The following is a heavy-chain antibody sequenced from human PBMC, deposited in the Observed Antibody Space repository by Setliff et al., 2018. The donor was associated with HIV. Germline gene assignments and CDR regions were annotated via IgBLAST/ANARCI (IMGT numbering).Heavy chain of an antibody. Sequence: GGSLRLSCAASGFTFSYYGMHWVRQAPGKGLEWVAVTWSDGNKRYYADSVKGRFTISRDNSKNTVYLQMDSLKTEDTAVYYCIRRKVGPDYYFYMDVWGKGTTVTVSS. V-gene: IGHV3-33*01. CDR2: TWSDGNKR. CDR3: IRRKVGPDYYFYMDV. J-gene: IGHJ6*03. D-gene: IGHD1-26*01. CDR1: GFTFSYYG.